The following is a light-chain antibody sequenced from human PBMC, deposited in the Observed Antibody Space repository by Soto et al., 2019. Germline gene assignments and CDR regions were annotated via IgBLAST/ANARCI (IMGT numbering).Light chain of an antibody. Sequence: DIPMTQSPSTLSASVGDRVTITCRASQSISCWLAWYQQKPGKAPKLLMYDASSLDSGVPSRFSGGGSGTEFTLTISSLQPDDFATYYCQQYNAYPWTFGQGNKVEIK. J-gene: IGKJ1*01. V-gene: IGKV1-5*01. CDR3: QQYNAYPWT. CDR1: QSISCW. CDR2: DAS.